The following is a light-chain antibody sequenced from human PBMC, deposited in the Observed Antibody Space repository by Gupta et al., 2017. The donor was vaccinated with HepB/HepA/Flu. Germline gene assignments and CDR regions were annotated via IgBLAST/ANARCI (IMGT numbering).Light chain of an antibody. CDR2: SND. J-gene: IGLJ1*01. V-gene: IGLV1-44*01. CDR1: SSNIGSNP. CDR3: AAWDNSLSAYV. Sequence: QSVLTQPPSASGTPGQRVTISCSGSSSNIGSNPVNWYQQLPGTAPKLLIYSNDQRPSGGPDRFSGSKSGTSASLAISGLQSEDEADYYCAAWDNSLSAYVFGTGTKVTVL.